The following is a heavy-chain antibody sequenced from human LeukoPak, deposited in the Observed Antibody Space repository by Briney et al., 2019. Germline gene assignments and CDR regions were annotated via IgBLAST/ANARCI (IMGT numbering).Heavy chain of an antibody. J-gene: IGHJ4*02. Sequence: GGSLRLSCAASGFTFGTYWMTWVRQAPGIGLEWVANIKQDASEEYYEDSVEGRFTVSRDNAKNSLYLQMNSLRAEDTAVYYCARDRSHYYDDSGYRPLDYWGQGTLVTVSS. CDR3: ARDRSHYYDDSGYRPLDY. CDR1: GFTFGTYW. CDR2: IKQDASEE. V-gene: IGHV3-7*04. D-gene: IGHD3-22*01.